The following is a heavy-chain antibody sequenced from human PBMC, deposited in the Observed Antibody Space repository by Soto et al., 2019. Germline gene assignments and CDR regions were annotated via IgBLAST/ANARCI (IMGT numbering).Heavy chain of an antibody. J-gene: IGHJ6*02. Sequence: GFLRLSCAASGFTFSSYGMHWVRQAPGKGLEWVAAIWTDGSNKYYADSVKGRFTISRDNAKNTLYLQMNSLRAEDTAVYYCARWRVYSSYHVLTENYYGMDVWGQGTTVTVSS. V-gene: IGHV3-33*01. D-gene: IGHD6-6*01. CDR3: ARWRVYSSYHVLTENYYGMDV. CDR1: GFTFSSYG. CDR2: IWTDGSNK.